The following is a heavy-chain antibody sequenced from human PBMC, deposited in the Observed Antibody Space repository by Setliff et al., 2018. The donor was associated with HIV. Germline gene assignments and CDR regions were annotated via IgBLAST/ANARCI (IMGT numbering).Heavy chain of an antibody. CDR1: GFNFNDYT. V-gene: IGHV3-15*05. J-gene: IGHJ4*02. CDR2: IKTKNEGAAT. Sequence: GGSLRLSCAASGFNFNDYTMHWVRQGPGKTLEWVGRIKTKNEGAATYYAAPVKGRFTISRDDSKNTMYLQMNSLQTEDTAVYYCATKGRDAYTFEVTTVTTRDYWGQGTLVTVSS. CDR3: ATKGRDAYTFEVTTVTTRDY. D-gene: IGHD4-17*01.